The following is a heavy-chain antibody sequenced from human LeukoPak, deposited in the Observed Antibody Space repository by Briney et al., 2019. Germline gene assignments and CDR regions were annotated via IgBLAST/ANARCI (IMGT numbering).Heavy chain of an antibody. CDR2: INPSDGST. CDR3: ARPYYDFWSGENPLHY. V-gene: IGHV1-46*01. Sequence: AASVKVSCKASGYIITTYYMCWVRQAPGQGLEWMGIINPSDGSTSYPQKFQGRVTMTRDTSTSTVYMELSSLRSEVTAVYYCARPYYDFWSGENPLHYWGQGTLVTVSS. D-gene: IGHD3-3*01. CDR1: GYIITTYY. J-gene: IGHJ4*02.